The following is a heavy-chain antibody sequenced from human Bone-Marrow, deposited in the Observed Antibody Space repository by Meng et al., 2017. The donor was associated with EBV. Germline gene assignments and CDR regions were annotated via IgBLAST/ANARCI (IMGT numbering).Heavy chain of an antibody. D-gene: IGHD3-10*01. V-gene: IGHV1-69*01. J-gene: IGHJ4*02. CDR2: LIPISGAP. CDR3: ASESGRGFTPDY. CDR1: GGTFSSDA. Sequence: QVRLVRSGAGVKKPGASVKVSCKTSGGTFSSDAISWVRQAPGQGLVWLGGLIPISGAPYYAQNFQGRVTITADESTSTHYMELSNLRSEDTAMYYCASESGRGFTPDYWGQGTLVTVSS.